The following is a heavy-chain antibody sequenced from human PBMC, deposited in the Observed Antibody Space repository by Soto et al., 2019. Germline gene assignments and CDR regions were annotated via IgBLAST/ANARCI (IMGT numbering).Heavy chain of an antibody. CDR1: VYTFTSCG. Sequence: GASVKVSCKASVYTFTSCGVSWVRQAPGQGLECLGWISPYNGNTNYAQGLQGRVTLTSDTSTSTAYMELRNLTSDDTAVYYCARAATTLTATRYFLHWGQGTLVTVSS. V-gene: IGHV1-18*01. CDR2: ISPYNGNT. D-gene: IGHD1-26*01. CDR3: ARAATTLTATRYFLH. J-gene: IGHJ1*01.